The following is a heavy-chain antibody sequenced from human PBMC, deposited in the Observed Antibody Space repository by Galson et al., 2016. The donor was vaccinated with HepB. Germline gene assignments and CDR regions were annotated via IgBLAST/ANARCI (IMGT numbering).Heavy chain of an antibody. CDR3: AGSSSRSYYFGINV. CDR2: IWYDGQNK. CDR1: GFTFSSYG. D-gene: IGHD6-13*01. Sequence: LRLSCAASGFTFSSYGMHWVRQAPGKGLEWVAVIWYDGQNKYYADSVKGRFTISRDNSKNTQYLQVNSLRVEDTAVYYCAGSSSRSYYFGINVWGQGTTVTVS. V-gene: IGHV3-33*01. J-gene: IGHJ6*02.